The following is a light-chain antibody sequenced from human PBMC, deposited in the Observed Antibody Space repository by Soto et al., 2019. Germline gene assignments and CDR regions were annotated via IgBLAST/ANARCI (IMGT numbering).Light chain of an antibody. CDR2: LGS. Sequence: DIVMTQSPLSLPVTPGEPASISCRSSQSLLHSNGYNYLDWYLQKPGQSPQLLIYLGSNRASGVPDRFSGNGSGTDFTLKISRVEAEDVGVYYCMQALQTPNTFGQGTKLEIK. V-gene: IGKV2-28*01. CDR3: MQALQTPNT. J-gene: IGKJ2*01. CDR1: QSLLHSNGYNY.